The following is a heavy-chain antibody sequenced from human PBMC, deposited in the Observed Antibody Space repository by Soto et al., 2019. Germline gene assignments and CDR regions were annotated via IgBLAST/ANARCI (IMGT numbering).Heavy chain of an antibody. CDR1: GFTFSSYA. J-gene: IGHJ4*02. CDR3: ACLCITIFGVVIAPLDY. CDR2: ISGSGGST. V-gene: IGHV3-23*01. Sequence: GGSLRLSCAASGFTFSSYAMSWVRQAPGKGLEWVSAISGSGGSTYYADSVKGRFTISRDNSKNTLYLQMNSLRAEDTAVYYGACLCITIFGVVIAPLDYCGQGTLLTVSS. D-gene: IGHD3-3*01.